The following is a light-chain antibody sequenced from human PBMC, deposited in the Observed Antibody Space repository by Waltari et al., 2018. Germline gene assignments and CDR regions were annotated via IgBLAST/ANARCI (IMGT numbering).Light chain of an antibody. Sequence: DIQMTQSPSSLSASVGDRVTITCRASQSISTYLTWYQHEPGKAPKFLIYAASSLQSGVPSRFSGSGSGTDFTLTISSLQPEDFATYYCQQTYRTPLTFGGGTKVEIK. V-gene: IGKV1-39*01. CDR3: QQTYRTPLT. CDR2: AAS. CDR1: QSISTY. J-gene: IGKJ4*01.